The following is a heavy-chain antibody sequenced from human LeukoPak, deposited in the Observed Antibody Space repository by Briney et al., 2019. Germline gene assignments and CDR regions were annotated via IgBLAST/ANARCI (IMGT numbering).Heavy chain of an antibody. CDR3: AKDGAGSSWCSWLYNWFDP. Sequence: GGSLRLSCAASGFTFSSYAMSWVRQAPGKGLEWVSAISGSGGSTYYADSVKGRFTISRDNSKNTLYLQMNSLRAEDTAVYYCAKDGAGSSWCSWLYNWFDPWGQGTLVTVSS. D-gene: IGHD6-13*01. CDR2: ISGSGGST. V-gene: IGHV3-23*01. J-gene: IGHJ5*02. CDR1: GFTFSSYA.